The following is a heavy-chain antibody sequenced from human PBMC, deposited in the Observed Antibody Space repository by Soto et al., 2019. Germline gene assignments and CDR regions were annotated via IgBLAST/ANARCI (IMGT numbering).Heavy chain of an antibody. CDR1: GFTLSSYS. Sequence: PGGSLRLSCAASGFTLSSYSMNWVRQAPGKGLEWVSSISSSSSYIYYADSVKGRFTISRDNAKNSLYLQMNSLRAEDTAVYYCARINWGRFLEWLPHYGGDDAFDIWGQGTMVTVSS. CDR2: ISSSSSYI. V-gene: IGHV3-21*01. J-gene: IGHJ3*02. D-gene: IGHD3-3*01. CDR3: ARINWGRFLEWLPHYGGDDAFDI.